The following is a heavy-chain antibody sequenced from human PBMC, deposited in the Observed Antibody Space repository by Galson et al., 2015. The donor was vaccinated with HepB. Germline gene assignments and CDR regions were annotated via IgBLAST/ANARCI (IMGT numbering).Heavy chain of an antibody. Sequence: SLRLSCAASGFTFSSYAMSWVRQAPGKGLEWVPAISGSGGSTYYADSVKGRFTISRDNSKNTLYLQMNSLRAEDTAVYYCAKGALWFGELWGWGQGTLVTVSS. CDR3: AKGALWFGELWG. CDR1: GFTFSSYA. D-gene: IGHD3-10*01. V-gene: IGHV3-23*01. J-gene: IGHJ4*02. CDR2: ISGSGGST.